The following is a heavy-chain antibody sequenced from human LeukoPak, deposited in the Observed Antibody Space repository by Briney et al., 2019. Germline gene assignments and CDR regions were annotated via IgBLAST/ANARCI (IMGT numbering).Heavy chain of an antibody. D-gene: IGHD4-17*01. CDR2: IYSGGST. Sequence: PGGSLRLSCAASGFTVSSNYMSWVRQAPGKGLEWVSVIYSGGSTYYADSVKGRFTISRHNSKNTLYLQMNSLRAEDTAVYYCASGSPDYGDYALDYWGQGTLVTVSS. V-gene: IGHV3-53*04. CDR1: GFTVSSNY. CDR3: ASGSPDYGDYALDY. J-gene: IGHJ4*02.